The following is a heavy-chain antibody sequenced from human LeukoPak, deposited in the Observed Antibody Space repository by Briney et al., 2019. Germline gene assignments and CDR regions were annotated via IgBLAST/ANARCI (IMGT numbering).Heavy chain of an antibody. CDR3: ATCVGYYYDSSGYYPVWFDP. V-gene: IGHV4-38-2*02. J-gene: IGHJ5*02. CDR2: IYHSGST. CDR1: GYSISSGYY. D-gene: IGHD3-22*01. Sequence: PSETLSLTCTVSGYSISSGYYWGWVRQPPGKGLGWIGSIYHSGSTYYNPSLKIRVTISVATSKNQFSLKLSSVTAADTAVYYCATCVGYYYDSSGYYPVWFDPWGQGTLVTVSS.